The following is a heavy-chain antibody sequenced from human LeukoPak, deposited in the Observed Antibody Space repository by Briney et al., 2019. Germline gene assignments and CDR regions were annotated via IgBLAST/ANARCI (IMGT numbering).Heavy chain of an antibody. V-gene: IGHV4-30-2*01. CDR2: IYHSGST. D-gene: IGHD7-27*01. J-gene: IGHJ4*02. CDR1: GRSISSGGYS. CDR3: ARARAPSNWGSAHFDY. Sequence: SETLSLTCAVSGRSISSGGYSWSWIRQPPGKGLEWIGYIYHSGSTYYNPSLKSRVTISVDRSKNQFSLKLSSVTAADTAVYYCARARAPSNWGSAHFDYWGQGTLVTVSS.